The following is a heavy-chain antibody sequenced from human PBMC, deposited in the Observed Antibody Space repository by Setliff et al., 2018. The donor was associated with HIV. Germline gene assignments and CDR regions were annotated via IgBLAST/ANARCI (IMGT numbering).Heavy chain of an antibody. J-gene: IGHJ6*02. CDR2: ISGSGGST. V-gene: IGHV3-23*01. D-gene: IGHD1-26*01. CDR1: GFTFSSYS. CDR3: AKPLTQWGVSPYHYAFGV. Sequence: LRLSCAASGFTFSSYSMNWVRQAPGKGLEWVSAISGSGGSTYYADSVKGRFTISRDSSKSMLYLQMNSLRVEDTAIYYCAKPLTQWGVSPYHYAFGVWGQGTTVTVSS.